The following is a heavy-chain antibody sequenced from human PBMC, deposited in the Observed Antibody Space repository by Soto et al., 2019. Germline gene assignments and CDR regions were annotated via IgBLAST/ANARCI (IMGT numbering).Heavy chain of an antibody. V-gene: IGHV4-59*01. J-gene: IGHJ6*02. CDR1: GGSISSYY. D-gene: IGHD3-10*01. CDR3: AREGSELDYYYYGMDV. Sequence: SETLSLTCTVSGGSISSYYWSWIRQPPGKGLEWIGYIYYSGSTNYNPSLKSRVTISVDTSKNQFSLKLSSVTAADTAVYYCAREGSELDYYYYGMDVWGQGTTVTVSS. CDR2: IYYSGST.